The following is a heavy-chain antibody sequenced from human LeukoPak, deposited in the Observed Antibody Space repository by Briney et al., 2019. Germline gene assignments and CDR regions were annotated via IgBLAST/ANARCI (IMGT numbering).Heavy chain of an antibody. D-gene: IGHD2-15*01. J-gene: IGHJ4*02. Sequence: GGSLRLSCAASGFTFSSYWMSWVRQAPGKGLEWVANIKQDGSEKYYVDSVKGRFTISRDNAKNSLYLQMNSLRAEDTAVYYCARDNCGGSCYSDYWGQGTLVTVSS. CDR1: GFTFSSYW. V-gene: IGHV3-7*01. CDR3: ARDNCGGSCYSDY. CDR2: IKQDGSEK.